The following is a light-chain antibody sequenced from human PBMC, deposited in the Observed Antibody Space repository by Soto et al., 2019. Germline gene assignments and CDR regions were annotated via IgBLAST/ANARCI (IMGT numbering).Light chain of an antibody. V-gene: IGLV2-14*03. CDR3: SSYTSSSTVV. Sequence: QSVLTQPASVSGSPGQSITISCTGSSSDVGGYNHVSLYQQHPGKAPKLMIYDVSNRPSGVSNRFSGSKSGNTASLTISVLQAEDESDYYCSSYTSSSTVVFGGGIKLTVL. CDR1: SSDVGGYNH. J-gene: IGLJ3*02. CDR2: DVS.